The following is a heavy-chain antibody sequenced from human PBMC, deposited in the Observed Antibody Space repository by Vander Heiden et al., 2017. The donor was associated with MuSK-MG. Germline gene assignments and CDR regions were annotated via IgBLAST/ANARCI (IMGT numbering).Heavy chain of an antibody. CDR2: IKGDGSMK. J-gene: IGHJ4*02. D-gene: IGHD2-21*01. V-gene: IGHV3-7*01. CDR3: ARDGDPYSEGVY. Sequence: EVQLVESGGDLVQPGGSLRLPCAASGSTFNSNWMTWVRLAPGKGLEWVANIKGDGSMKYYADSVKSRFTISRDNGKNSVFLQMNSLRPEDTAVYFCARDGDPYSEGVYWGQGSLVTVSP. CDR1: GSTFNSNW.